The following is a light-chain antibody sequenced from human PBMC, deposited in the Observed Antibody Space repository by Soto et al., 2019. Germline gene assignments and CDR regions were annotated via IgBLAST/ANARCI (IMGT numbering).Light chain of an antibody. CDR2: GAS. CDR1: QSVSDN. V-gene: IGKV3-15*01. CDR3: QQYNNWPIT. Sequence: EIVMTQSPATLSVSPGERATLSCRASQSVSDNLAWYQQKPGQAPRLFIYGASARATGIPARFSGSGSGTEFNLTLRSLPSEDFAVYYCQQYNNWPITFGQGTRLEIK. J-gene: IGKJ5*01.